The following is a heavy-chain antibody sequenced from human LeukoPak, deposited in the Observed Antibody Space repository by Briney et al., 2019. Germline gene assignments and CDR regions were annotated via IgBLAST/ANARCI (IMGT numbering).Heavy chain of an antibody. Sequence: PSETLSLTCTVSGGSISSSSYYWGWIRQPPGKGLEWIGYIYYSGSTNYNPSLKSRVTISVDTSKNQFSLKLSSVTAADTAVYYCARHNVDTAIFVYWGQGTLVTVSS. CDR2: IYYSGST. CDR3: ARHNVDTAIFVY. D-gene: IGHD5-18*01. V-gene: IGHV4-61*05. J-gene: IGHJ4*02. CDR1: GGSISSSSYY.